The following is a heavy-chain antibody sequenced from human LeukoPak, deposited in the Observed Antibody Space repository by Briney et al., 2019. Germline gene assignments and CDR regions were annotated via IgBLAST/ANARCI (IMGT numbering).Heavy chain of an antibody. Sequence: ASVKVSCKASGYTFTSYDSHWVRPATGQGREGMGLRNPNSGNTGYAQKFQGRVTMTRNTSISTDYMELSSLSSEDTAVYYCARAETLLRFSEWLLPNYYYYGMDVWGQGTTVTVSS. J-gene: IGHJ6*02. CDR3: ARAETLLRFSEWLLPNYYYYGMDV. D-gene: IGHD3-3*01. V-gene: IGHV1-8*01. CDR1: GYTFTSYD. CDR2: RNPNSGNT.